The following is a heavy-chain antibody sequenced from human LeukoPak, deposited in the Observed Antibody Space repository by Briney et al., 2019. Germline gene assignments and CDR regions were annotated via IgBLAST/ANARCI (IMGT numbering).Heavy chain of an antibody. CDR3: AINAQYSWVPAY. Sequence: ASVKVSCKDPGDTFSSYAISWVRQAPGQGLEWMGGIIPIFGTANYAQKFQGRVTITADESTSTAYMELSSLRSEDTAVYYCAINAQYSWVPAYWGQGTLVTVSS. CDR1: GDTFSSYA. J-gene: IGHJ4*02. V-gene: IGHV1-69*13. CDR2: IIPIFGTA. D-gene: IGHD2-2*01.